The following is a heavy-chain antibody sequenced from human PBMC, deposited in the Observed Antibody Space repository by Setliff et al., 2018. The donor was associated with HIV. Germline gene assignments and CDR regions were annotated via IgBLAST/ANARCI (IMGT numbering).Heavy chain of an antibody. CDR2: IYYSGTT. J-gene: IGHJ5*02. CDR1: GGSISRSSYY. D-gene: IGHD3-10*01. V-gene: IGHV4-39*01. Sequence: KASETLSLTCTVSGGSISRSSYYWGWIRQPPGKGLEWIASIYYSGTTFYNPSLKSRVTIFVDTSKNQFSLRLSSATAADTAVYYCARHGSNWFDPWGQGTLVTVSS. CDR3: ARHGSNWFDP.